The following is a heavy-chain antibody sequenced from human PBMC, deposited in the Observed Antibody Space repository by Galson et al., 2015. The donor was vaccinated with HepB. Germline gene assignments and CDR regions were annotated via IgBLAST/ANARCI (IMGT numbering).Heavy chain of an antibody. D-gene: IGHD2-15*01. CDR2: LYPGDSDI. CDR3: AAHVLSGGWNFDY. J-gene: IGHJ4*02. V-gene: IGHV5-51*01. CDR1: GYSFTSYW. Sequence: QSGAEVKKPGESLRISCKGSGYSFTSYWISWVRQMPGKGLEWMGILYPGDSDIRYSPSFEGQVTMSADKSISTAYLQWSSLKASDTAMYYCAAHVLSGGWNFDYWGQGTLVTVSS.